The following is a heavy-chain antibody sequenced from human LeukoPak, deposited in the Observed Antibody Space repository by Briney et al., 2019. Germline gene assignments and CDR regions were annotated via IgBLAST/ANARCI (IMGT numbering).Heavy chain of an antibody. J-gene: IGHJ5*02. CDR1: GGTFSSYA. V-gene: IGHV1-69*13. CDR2: IIPIFGTA. Sequence: ASVKVSCKASGGTFSSYAISWVRQAPGQGLEWMGGIIPIFGTANYAQKFQGRVTITADESTSTAYMELSSLRSEDTAVYYCARDFSRNDFWSGSNWFDPWGQGTLVTVSS. CDR3: ARDFSRNDFWSGSNWFDP. D-gene: IGHD3-3*01.